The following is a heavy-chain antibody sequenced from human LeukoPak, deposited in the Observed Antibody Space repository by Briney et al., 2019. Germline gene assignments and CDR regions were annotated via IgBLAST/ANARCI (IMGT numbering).Heavy chain of an antibody. D-gene: IGHD3-9*01. CDR2: IYYSGST. V-gene: IGHV4-59*01. J-gene: IGHJ2*01. Sequence: KPSETLSLTCTVSGGSINSYYWGWVRQPPGKGLEWIGYIYYSGSTTYNPSLKSRVTVSVDTSKNQFSLNLSSVTAADTAVYYCARVGAKLTGVGWFFDLWGRGTLVTVSS. CDR3: ARVGAKLTGVGWFFDL. CDR1: GGSINSYY.